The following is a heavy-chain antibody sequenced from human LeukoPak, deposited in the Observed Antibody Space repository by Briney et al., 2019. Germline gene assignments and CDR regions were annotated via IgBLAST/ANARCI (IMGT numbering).Heavy chain of an antibody. J-gene: IGHJ6*03. CDR3: ARRGKMNYYYYYMDV. V-gene: IGHV5-51*01. Sequence: GESLQISCKGSGYSFTSYWIGWVRQLPGKGLEWMGIIYPGDSDTRYSPSFQGQVTISADKSISTAYLQWSSLKASDTAMYYCARRGKMNYYYYYMDVWGKGTTVTVSS. CDR1: GYSFTSYW. CDR2: IYPGDSDT. D-gene: IGHD5-24*01.